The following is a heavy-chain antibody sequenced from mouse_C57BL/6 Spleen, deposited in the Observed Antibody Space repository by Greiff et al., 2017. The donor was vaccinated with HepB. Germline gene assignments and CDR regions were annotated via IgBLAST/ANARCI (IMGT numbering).Heavy chain of an antibody. CDR1: GYTFTDYN. CDR2: INPNNGGT. Sequence: EVQLQQSGPELVKPGASVKMSCKASGYTFTDYNMHWVKQSHGKSLEWIGYINPNNGGTSYNQKFKGKATLTENKSSSTAYMELRSLTSENSAVYYCARSGVHPYYFDYWGQGTTLTVSS. V-gene: IGHV1-22*01. CDR3: ARSGVHPYYFDY. D-gene: IGHD2-14*01. J-gene: IGHJ2*01.